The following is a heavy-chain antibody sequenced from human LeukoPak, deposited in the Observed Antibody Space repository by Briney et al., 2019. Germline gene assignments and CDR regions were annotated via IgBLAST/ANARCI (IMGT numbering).Heavy chain of an antibody. Sequence: PSETLSLTCAVYGGSFSGYYWSWIRQPPGKGLEWIGEINHSGSTNYNPSLKSRVTISVGTSKNQFSLKLSSVTAADTAVYYCAILTRVFDYWGQGTLVTVSS. J-gene: IGHJ4*02. CDR1: GGSFSGYY. V-gene: IGHV4-34*01. CDR2: INHSGST. CDR3: AILTRVFDY. D-gene: IGHD1-14*01.